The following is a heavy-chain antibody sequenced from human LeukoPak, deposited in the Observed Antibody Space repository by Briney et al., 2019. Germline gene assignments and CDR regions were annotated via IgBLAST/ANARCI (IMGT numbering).Heavy chain of an antibody. D-gene: IGHD1-14*01. Sequence: SSETLSLTCTVSGGSISSYYWSWIRQPRGKGLEWIGYIYNNGNTNYNPSLKSRVTMSVDTSRNQFSLKLRSVTAADTALYHCARARINWFDPWGQGTLVTVSS. CDR3: ARARINWFDP. J-gene: IGHJ5*02. CDR2: IYNNGNT. V-gene: IGHV4-59*01. CDR1: GGSISSYY.